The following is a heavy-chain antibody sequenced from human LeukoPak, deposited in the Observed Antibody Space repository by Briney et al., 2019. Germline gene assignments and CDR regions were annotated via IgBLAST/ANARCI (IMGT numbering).Heavy chain of an antibody. V-gene: IGHV4-30-2*01. D-gene: IGHD3-10*01. J-gene: IGHJ3*02. Sequence: PSQTLSLTCAVSGGSISSGGYSWSWIRQPPGKGLEWIGYIYHSGSTYYNPSLKSRVTISVDRSKNQFSLKLSSVTAADTAVYYRARGPFGEGDAFDIWGQGTMVTVSS. CDR3: ARGPFGEGDAFDI. CDR2: IYHSGST. CDR1: GGSISSGGYS.